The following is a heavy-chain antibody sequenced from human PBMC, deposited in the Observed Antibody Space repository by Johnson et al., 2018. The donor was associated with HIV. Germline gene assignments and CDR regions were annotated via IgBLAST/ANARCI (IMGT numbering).Heavy chain of an antibody. CDR3: AKAVGGYAFDI. V-gene: IGHV3-23*04. CDR2: IRGSGGSG. D-gene: IGHD1-26*01. Sequence: VRLVESGGGLVQPGGSLRLSCAASGLTFKNFAMSWVRQAPGKGLEWVSVIRGSGGSGYYADFAKGRFTVSRDNSKNTLYLQMNSLRVEDTAVYYCAKAVGGYAFDIWGQGTMVTVSS. J-gene: IGHJ3*02. CDR1: GLTFKNFA.